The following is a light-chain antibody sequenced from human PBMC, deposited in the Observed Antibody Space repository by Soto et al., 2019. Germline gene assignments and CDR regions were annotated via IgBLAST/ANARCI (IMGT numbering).Light chain of an antibody. CDR2: AAS. CDR1: QGISNY. J-gene: IGKJ1*01. Sequence: DIQMTQSPSSLSASVGDRVTITCRASQGISNYLAWYQQKPGKVPKVLIYAASALQLGVPSRFSGSGSGTDFTLTISSLQPEDVATYYCQNYNSAPSWTFGQGTKVELK. V-gene: IGKV1-27*01. CDR3: QNYNSAPSWT.